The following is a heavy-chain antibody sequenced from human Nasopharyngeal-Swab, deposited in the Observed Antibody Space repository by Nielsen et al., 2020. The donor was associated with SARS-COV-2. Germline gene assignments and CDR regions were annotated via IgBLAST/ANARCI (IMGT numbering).Heavy chain of an antibody. J-gene: IGHJ5*02. CDR3: AREGGNWFDP. D-gene: IGHD3-16*01. CDR1: GFTFSSYS. V-gene: IGHV3-21*01. Sequence: GESLKISCAASGFTFSSYSMNWVRQAPGKGLEWVSSISSSSSYIYYADSVKGRFTISRDNSKNTLYLQMNSLRAEDTAVYYCAREGGNWFDPWGQGTLVTVSS. CDR2: ISSSSSYI.